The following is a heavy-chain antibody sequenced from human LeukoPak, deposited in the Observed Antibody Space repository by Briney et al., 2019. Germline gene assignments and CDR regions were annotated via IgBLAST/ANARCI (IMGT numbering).Heavy chain of an antibody. CDR2: ISYDGSNK. D-gene: IGHD3-10*01. J-gene: IGHJ4*02. CDR3: AKDLEAGSPFDY. CDR1: GFTFSIYG. V-gene: IGHV3-30*18. Sequence: PGGSLRLSCAACGFTFSIYGMHWVRQAPGKGLEWVAVISYDGSNKYCADSVKGRFTISRDNSKNTLYLQMNSLRAEDTAVYYCAKDLEAGSPFDYWGQGTLVTVSS.